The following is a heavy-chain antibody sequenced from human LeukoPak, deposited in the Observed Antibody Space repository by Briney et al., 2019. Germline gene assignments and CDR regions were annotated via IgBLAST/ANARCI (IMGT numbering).Heavy chain of an antibody. CDR2: ISASGGST. D-gene: IGHD3-3*01. V-gene: IGHV3-23*01. CDR3: ARTPTYGFWSGYTLDV. CDR1: GFTFSSYA. Sequence: PGRSLRLSCAASGFTFSSYAMSWVRQAPGKGLEWVSAISASGGSTYYADSVKGRLTISRDNSKNTLYLQMNSLRAEDTAVYYCARTPTYGFWSGYTLDVWGQGTTVTVSS. J-gene: IGHJ6*02.